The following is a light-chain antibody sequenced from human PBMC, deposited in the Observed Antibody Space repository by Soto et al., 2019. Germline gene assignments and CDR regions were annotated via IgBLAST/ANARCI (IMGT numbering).Light chain of an antibody. Sequence: EIVLTQSPATLSLSPGERVALSCRASQSVGSHLAWYQQKPGQAPRLLIYDASSRATGIPARFSGSGSGTDCTLTISSLESEDFAVYYCQHRTNWPPVTFGQGTRLDVK. CDR2: DAS. V-gene: IGKV3-11*01. J-gene: IGKJ5*01. CDR1: QSVGSH. CDR3: QHRTNWPPVT.